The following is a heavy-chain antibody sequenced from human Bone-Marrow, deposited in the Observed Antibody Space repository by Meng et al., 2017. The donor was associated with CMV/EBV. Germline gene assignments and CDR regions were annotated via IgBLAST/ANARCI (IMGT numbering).Heavy chain of an antibody. CDR3: AREFTIAVARFDP. J-gene: IGHJ5*02. CDR2: IKQDGSEK. Sequence: GESLKISCAASGFTFSSYWMSWVRQAPGKGLEWVANIKQDGSEKYYVDSVKGRFTISRDNAKNSLYLQMNSLRAEDTAVYYCAREFTIAVARFDPWGQGTLVTVS. CDR1: GFTFSSYW. V-gene: IGHV3-7*01. D-gene: IGHD6-19*01.